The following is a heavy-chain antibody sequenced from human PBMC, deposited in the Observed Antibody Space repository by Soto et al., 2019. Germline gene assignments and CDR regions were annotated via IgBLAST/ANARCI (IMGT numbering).Heavy chain of an antibody. D-gene: IGHD4-17*01. CDR1: GGSISSGGYY. V-gene: IGHV4-31*03. CDR3: ARDAGDYAYYYYGMDV. CDR2: IYYSGST. Sequence: QVQLQESGPGLVKPSQTLSLTCTVSGGSISSGGYYWSWIRQHPGKGLEWIGYIYYSGSTYYNPSLKSRVTISVDTSKNQFSLKLSSVTAADTAVYYCARDAGDYAYYYYGMDVWGQGTTVTVSS. J-gene: IGHJ6*02.